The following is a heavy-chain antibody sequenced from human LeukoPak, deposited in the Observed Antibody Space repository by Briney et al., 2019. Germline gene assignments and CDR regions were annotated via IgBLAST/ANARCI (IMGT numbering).Heavy chain of an antibody. CDR1: GGTFSSYA. D-gene: IGHD6-13*01. CDR3: AGSPAAGIWPFDY. CDR2: IIPIFGTA. Sequence: GASVKVSCKASGGTFSSYAISWVRQAPGQGLEWMGGIIPIFGTANYAQKFQGRVTITADESTSTAYMELSSLRSEDTAVYYCAGSPAAGIWPFDYWGQGTLVTVSS. V-gene: IGHV1-69*13. J-gene: IGHJ4*02.